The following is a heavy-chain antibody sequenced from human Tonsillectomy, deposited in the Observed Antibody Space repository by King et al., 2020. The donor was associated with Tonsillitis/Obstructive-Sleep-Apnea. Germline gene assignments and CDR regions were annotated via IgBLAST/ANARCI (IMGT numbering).Heavy chain of an antibody. CDR2: IKSKTDGGTT. V-gene: IGHV3-15*01. D-gene: IGHD6-6*01. CDR1: GFPFINAW. J-gene: IGHJ4*02. CDR3: NTDWGCDSSPTMAFDY. Sequence: VQLVESGGDLVKPGGSLRLSCAASGFPFINAWMSWVRQAPGKGLEWVGRIKSKTDGGTTDYAAPVKGRFTISRDDSKNTLYLQMNSLKTEDTAVYYCNTDWGCDSSPTMAFDYWGQGSLVTVSS.